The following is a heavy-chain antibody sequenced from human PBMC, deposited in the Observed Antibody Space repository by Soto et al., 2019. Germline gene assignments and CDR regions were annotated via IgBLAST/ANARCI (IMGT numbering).Heavy chain of an antibody. V-gene: IGHV4-59*01. Sequence: QVQLQESGPGLVKPSETLSLTCTVSGGSISSYYWSWIRQPPGKGLEWIGYIYYSGSTNYNPSLTSRLTISVDTSKNQFSLKLSSVTAADTAVYYCAGTYYYDSSGEIWGQGTLVTVSS. CDR1: GGSISSYY. D-gene: IGHD3-22*01. CDR3: AGTYYYDSSGEI. J-gene: IGHJ4*02. CDR2: IYYSGST.